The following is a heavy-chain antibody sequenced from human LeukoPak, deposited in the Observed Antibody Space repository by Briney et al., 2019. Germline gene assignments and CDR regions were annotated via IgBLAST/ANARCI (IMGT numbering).Heavy chain of an antibody. D-gene: IGHD3-22*01. CDR1: GGSISSSNW. J-gene: IGHJ3*02. CDR3: ARERDYYDSSGYYPDAFDI. Sequence: SETLSLTCAVSGGSISSSNWWSWVRQPPGKGLEWIGEIYHCGSTNYNPSLKSRVTISVDKSKNQFSLKLSSVTAADTAVYYCARERDYYDSSGYYPDAFDIWGQGTMVTVSS. CDR2: IYHCGST. V-gene: IGHV4-4*02.